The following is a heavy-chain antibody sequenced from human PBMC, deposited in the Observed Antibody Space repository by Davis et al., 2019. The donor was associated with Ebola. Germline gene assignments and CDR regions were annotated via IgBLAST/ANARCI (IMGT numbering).Heavy chain of an antibody. CDR1: GFTFSNAW. CDR3: ASGPVAGAYYYYGMDV. V-gene: IGHV3-23*01. CDR2: ISGSGGST. Sequence: GESLKISCAASGFTFSNAWMSWVRQAPGKGLEWVSAISGSGGSTYYADSVKGRFTISRDNSKNTLYLQMNSLRAEDTAVYYCASGPVAGAYYYYGMDVWGQGTTVTVSS. D-gene: IGHD6-19*01. J-gene: IGHJ6*02.